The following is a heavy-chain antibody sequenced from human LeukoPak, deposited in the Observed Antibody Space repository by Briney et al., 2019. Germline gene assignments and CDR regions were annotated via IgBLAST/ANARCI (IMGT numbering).Heavy chain of an antibody. V-gene: IGHV3-30-3*01. CDR2: ISYDGSNK. CDR1: GFTFSSYA. Sequence: GGSLRLSCAASGFTFSSYAMHWVRQAPSKGLEWVAVISYDGSNKYYADSVKGRFTISRDNSKNTLYLQTNSLRAEDTAVYYCARDNLPYYDSSGYPDYWGQGTLVTVSS. J-gene: IGHJ4*02. D-gene: IGHD3-22*01. CDR3: ARDNLPYYDSSGYPDY.